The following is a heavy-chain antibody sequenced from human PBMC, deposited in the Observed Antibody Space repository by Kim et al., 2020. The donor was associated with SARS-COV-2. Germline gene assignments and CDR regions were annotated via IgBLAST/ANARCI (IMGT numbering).Heavy chain of an antibody. CDR3: ARAGWDYYYYYMDV. V-gene: IGHV4-39*01. Sequence: SETLSLTCNVSGGSISSSSYYWGWIRQPPGKGLEWIGSIYYSGSTYYNPSLKSRVTISVDTSKNQFSLKLSSVTAADTAVYYCARAGWDYYYYYMDVWGKGTTVTVSS. J-gene: IGHJ6*03. D-gene: IGHD6-19*01. CDR2: IYYSGST. CDR1: GGSISSSSYY.